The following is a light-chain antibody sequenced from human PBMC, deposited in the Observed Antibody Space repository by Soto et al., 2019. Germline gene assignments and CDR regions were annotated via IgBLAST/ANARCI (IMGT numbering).Light chain of an antibody. J-gene: IGKJ4*01. CDR1: QGINSW. Sequence: DVQMTQSPSSLPASVGDRVTITCRASQGINSWLAWYQQKPEKAPKSLIYAASSLQTGVPPRFSGSGSVTDFTLTISNLQPEDGATDYVQQYNNCPLTVGGGTKVEIK. V-gene: IGKV1D-16*01. CDR2: AAS. CDR3: QQYNNCPLT.